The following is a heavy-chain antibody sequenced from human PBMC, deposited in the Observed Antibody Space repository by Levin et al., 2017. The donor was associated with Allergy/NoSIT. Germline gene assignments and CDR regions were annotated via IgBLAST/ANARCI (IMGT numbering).Heavy chain of an antibody. CDR1: GGSISSYY. Sequence: GSLRLSCTVSGGSISSYYWSWIRQPPGGGLEWIGYISYTGSTNYNHSLKSRVTISVDTSKNQFSLKLRSVTAADTAVSYCAREGFLLRLTYGMDVRGQGPTVIVS. CDR3: AREGFLLRLTYGMDV. CDR2: ISYTGST. J-gene: IGHJ6*02. V-gene: IGHV4-59*01. D-gene: IGHD6-25*01.